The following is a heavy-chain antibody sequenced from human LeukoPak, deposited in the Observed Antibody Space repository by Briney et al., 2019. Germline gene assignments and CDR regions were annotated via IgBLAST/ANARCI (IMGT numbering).Heavy chain of an antibody. CDR1: GYTFISYD. J-gene: IGHJ6*02. V-gene: IGHV1-8*01. CDR2: MNPNSGNT. D-gene: IGHD6-19*01. Sequence: ASVKVSCKASGYTFISYDINWVRQATGQGLEWMGWMNPNSGNTGYSQKFQGRVTITRDTSASTAYMELSSLRSEDTAVYYCARGGSVAGNNDYYYYGMDVWGQGTTVTVSS. CDR3: ARGGSVAGNNDYYYYGMDV.